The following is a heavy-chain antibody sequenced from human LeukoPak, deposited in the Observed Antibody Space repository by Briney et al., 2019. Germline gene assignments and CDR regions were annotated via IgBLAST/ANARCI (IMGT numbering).Heavy chain of an antibody. J-gene: IGHJ3*02. CDR3: ARDMNYYDSTHYWDALDI. CDR2: IRADGSRE. Sequence: PGGSLRLSCAASEFTFNTYWMVWLRQAPGKGLEWVANIRADGSREYYVDSVKGRFTISRDNAKNSLYLQMNSLRAEDTALYYCARDMNYYDSTHYWDALDIWGQGTMVTVSS. CDR1: EFTFNTYW. D-gene: IGHD3-22*01. V-gene: IGHV3-7*04.